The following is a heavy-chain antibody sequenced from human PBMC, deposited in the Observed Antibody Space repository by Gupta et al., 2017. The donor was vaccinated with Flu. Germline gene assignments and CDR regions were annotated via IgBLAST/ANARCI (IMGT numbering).Heavy chain of an antibody. Sequence: QVQLQESGPGLVKPSDTLSLTCGVSGYSIRSSHWWGWIRHPPGKGLEWIGYIYHSGSTYYNPSLKSRVTMSVDTSKNHFSRKLSSVTAVDTAVYYCARWTGTASGYNWYFDPWGRGTLVTVSS. D-gene: IGHD1-1*01. V-gene: IGHV4-28*01. CDR2: IYHSGST. J-gene: IGHJ2*01. CDR1: GYSIRSSHW. CDR3: ARWTGTASGYNWYFDP.